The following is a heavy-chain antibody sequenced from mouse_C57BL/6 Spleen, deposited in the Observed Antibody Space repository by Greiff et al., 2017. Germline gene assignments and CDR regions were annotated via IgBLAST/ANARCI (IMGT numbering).Heavy chain of an antibody. CDR2: ISYDGSN. CDR1: GYSITSGYY. V-gene: IGHV3-6*01. Sequence: DVKLQESGPGLVKPSHSLSLTCSVTGYSITSGYYWNWIRQFPGNKLEWMGYISYDGSNNYNPSLKNRISITRDTSKNQFFLKLNSVTTEDTATYYCARYGWEGGLDYGGQGTTLTVSS. D-gene: IGHD4-1*01. J-gene: IGHJ2*01. CDR3: ARYGWEGGLDY.